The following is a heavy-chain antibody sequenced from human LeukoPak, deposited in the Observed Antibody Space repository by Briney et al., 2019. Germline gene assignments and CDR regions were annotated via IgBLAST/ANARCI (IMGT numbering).Heavy chain of an antibody. J-gene: IGHJ4*02. Sequence: GGSLRLSCAASGFTFSTYWMRWVRQAPGKGLEWVANIKQDGSAKYYVDSVKGRFTISRDNAKNSLYLQMNSLRAEDTAVYYCARDGVYSSSSPDYWGQGTLVTVSS. V-gene: IGHV3-7*01. CDR3: ARDGVYSSSSPDY. CDR2: IKQDGSAK. D-gene: IGHD6-6*01. CDR1: GFTFSTYW.